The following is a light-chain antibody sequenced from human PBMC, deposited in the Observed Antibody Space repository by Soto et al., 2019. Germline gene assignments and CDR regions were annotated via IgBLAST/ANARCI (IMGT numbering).Light chain of an antibody. Sequence: QSALTQPPSASGSPGQSVTISCTGTSSDVGGYDFVSWYQRHPGKAPKLMIYKVCKRPSGVPDRFSGSKSGNTASLTVSGLQVEDEADYYCSSYAGSNNFVFGTGTKLTVL. CDR1: SSDVGGYDF. V-gene: IGLV2-8*01. J-gene: IGLJ1*01. CDR3: SSYAGSNNFV. CDR2: KVC.